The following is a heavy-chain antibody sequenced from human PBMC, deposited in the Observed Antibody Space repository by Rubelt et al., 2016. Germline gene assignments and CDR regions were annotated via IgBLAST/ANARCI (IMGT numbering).Heavy chain of an antibody. D-gene: IGHD1-1*01. V-gene: IGHV3-64*01. CDR3: ARDVHH. J-gene: IGHJ4*02. CDR2: ISSNGGST. Sequence: EMLLVESGGGLVQPGGSLRLSCAASGFTFSSYAMHWVRQAPGKGLEYVSGISSNGGSTYYANSVKGRFTNSQDNSKNTVDRQMNGLRTGDTAVYYCARDVHHWGQGTLVTVSS. CDR1: GFTFSSYA.